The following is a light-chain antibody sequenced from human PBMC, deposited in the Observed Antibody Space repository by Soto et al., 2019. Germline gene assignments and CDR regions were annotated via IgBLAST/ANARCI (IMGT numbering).Light chain of an antibody. Sequence: LPECRCSLTASVGNRVTITCRASQGISNFLAWYQQKPGKAPKLLIYAASTLQSGVPSRFSGSGSGTDFTLTISSLQAEDLATQHCQQLESSPSTFGSGTEVDIK. J-gene: IGKJ3*01. V-gene: IGKV1-9*01. CDR1: QGISNF. CDR2: AAS. CDR3: QQLESSPST.